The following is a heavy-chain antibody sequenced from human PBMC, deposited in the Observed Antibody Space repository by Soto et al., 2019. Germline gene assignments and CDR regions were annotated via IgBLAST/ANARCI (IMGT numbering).Heavy chain of an antibody. CDR2: IYHSGTT. J-gene: IGHJ1*01. CDR1: GGSISSYY. CDR3: ANYDFRDYVVH. D-gene: IGHD4-17*01. V-gene: IGHV4-59*01. Sequence: SATLSLTCTVSGGSISSYYWSWIRQPPGKGLEWIGYIYHSGTTNYNPSLKSRVTISVDTSKNQFSLNLSSVTAADTAFYYCANYDFRDYVVHWGQGILVTVSS.